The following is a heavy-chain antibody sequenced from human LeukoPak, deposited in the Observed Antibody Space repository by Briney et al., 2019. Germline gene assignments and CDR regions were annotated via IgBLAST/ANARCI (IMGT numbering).Heavy chain of an antibody. CDR1: GYSFTSYW. CDR2: IYPGDSDT. V-gene: IGHV5-51*01. J-gene: IGHJ3*02. Sequence: GESLKISCKGSGYSFTSYWIGWVRQMPGKGLEWMGIIYPGDSDTRYSPSFQGQVTISADKSISTAYLQWSSLKASDTAMYYCARLYYYDSSGVAGPLDAFDIWGQGTLVTVSS. D-gene: IGHD3-22*01. CDR3: ARLYYYDSSGVAGPLDAFDI.